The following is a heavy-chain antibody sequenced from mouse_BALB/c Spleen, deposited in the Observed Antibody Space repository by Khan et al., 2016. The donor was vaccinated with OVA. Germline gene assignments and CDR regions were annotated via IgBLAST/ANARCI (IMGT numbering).Heavy chain of an antibody. CDR2: INPSSGHT. CDR3: ARDRIDY. Sequence: VQLQESGAELAKPGASVKMSCKASGYTFSNYWIHWVKQRPGQGLEWIGYINPSSGHTYYNQTFNDKATLTTDKSSSTAYMQLSSLKSEDSAVYYCARDRIDYWGQGTTLTVAA. J-gene: IGHJ2*01. CDR1: GYTFSNYW. V-gene: IGHV1-7*01.